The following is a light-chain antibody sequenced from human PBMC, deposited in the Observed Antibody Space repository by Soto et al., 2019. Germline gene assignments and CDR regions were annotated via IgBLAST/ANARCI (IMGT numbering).Light chain of an antibody. CDR3: SAYTSSLTLYV. V-gene: IGLV2-14*01. CDR1: SSDVGTYNY. J-gene: IGLJ1*01. CDR2: EVS. Sequence: QSVLTQPASVSGSPGQSITISCTGTSSDVGTYNYGSWYQQHSGKAPKLMIYEVSNRPSGVSNRFSGSKSGNTASLTISGLQAEDEADYYCSAYTSSLTLYVFGSGTKLTVL.